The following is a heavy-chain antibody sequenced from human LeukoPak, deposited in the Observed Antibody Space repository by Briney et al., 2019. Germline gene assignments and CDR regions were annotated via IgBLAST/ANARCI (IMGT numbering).Heavy chain of an antibody. D-gene: IGHD5-18*01. CDR2: IYYRGST. CDR1: GGSISSSSYY. V-gene: IGHV4-31*03. Sequence: PSETLSLTCTVSGGSISSSSYYWSWIRQHPGKGLEWIGYIYYRGSTYYNPSLKSRVTISVDTSKNQFSLKLSSVTAADTAVYYCARRHGDTDYYGMDVWGQGTTVTVSS. CDR3: ARRHGDTDYYGMDV. J-gene: IGHJ6*02.